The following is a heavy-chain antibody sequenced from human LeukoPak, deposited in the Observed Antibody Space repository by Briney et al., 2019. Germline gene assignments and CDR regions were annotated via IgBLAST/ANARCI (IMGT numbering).Heavy chain of an antibody. V-gene: IGHV3-66*02. CDR3: ARATYYYDSSGYSEVFDI. CDR2: IYSGGST. Sequence: PGGSLRLSCAASGFTVSSNYMSWVRQAPGKGLEWVSVIYSGGSTYYADSVKGRFTISRDNSKNTLYLQMNSLRAEDTAVYYCARATYYYDSSGYSEVFDIWGQGTMVTVSS. J-gene: IGHJ3*02. CDR1: GFTVSSNY. D-gene: IGHD3-22*01.